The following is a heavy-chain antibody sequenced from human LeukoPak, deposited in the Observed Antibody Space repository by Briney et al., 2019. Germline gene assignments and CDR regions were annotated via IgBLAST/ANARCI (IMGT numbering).Heavy chain of an antibody. Sequence: ASVKVSCKASGYTFTSYAMHWVRQAPGQRLEWMGWINAGNGNKKYSQKFQGRVTITRDTSASTAYMELSSLRSEDTAVYYCARSLYGDYSYFDYWGQGTPVTVSS. CDR1: GYTFTSYA. V-gene: IGHV1-3*01. D-gene: IGHD4-17*01. J-gene: IGHJ4*02. CDR3: ARSLYGDYSYFDY. CDR2: INAGNGNK.